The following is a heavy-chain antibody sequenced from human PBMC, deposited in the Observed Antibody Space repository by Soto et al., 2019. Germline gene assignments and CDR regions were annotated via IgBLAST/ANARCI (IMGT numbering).Heavy chain of an antibody. V-gene: IGHV3-23*01. D-gene: IGHD4-17*01. J-gene: IGHJ4*02. CDR2: ISGSGTST. CDR3: AKDVSYGDPFVY. Sequence: GGSLRLSCAASGFTFSSYAMNWVRQAPGKGLEWVSAISGSGTSTYYADSVEGRFVISRDNSKNTLYLQMTSLRAEDTAVYYCAKDVSYGDPFVYWGQGTLVTVSS. CDR1: GFTFSSYA.